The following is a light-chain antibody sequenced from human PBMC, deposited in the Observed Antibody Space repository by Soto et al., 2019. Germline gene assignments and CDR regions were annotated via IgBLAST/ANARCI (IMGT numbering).Light chain of an antibody. CDR2: GVS. CDR1: GRNVGGYNY. Sequence: QSALTQPASVSGSPGQSFAISCTGSGRNVGGYNYVSWYQQHPGKAPKLIIYGVSHRPSGVSPRFSASRSAYTAPLTISGLQHEDEADYYCSSFTSSYFYVFGPGTKLTVL. V-gene: IGLV2-14*01. CDR3: SSFTSSYFYV. J-gene: IGLJ1*01.